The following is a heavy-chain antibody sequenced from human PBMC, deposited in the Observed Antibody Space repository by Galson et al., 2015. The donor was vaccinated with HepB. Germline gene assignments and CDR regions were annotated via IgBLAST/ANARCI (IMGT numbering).Heavy chain of an antibody. CDR2: IYYSGST. CDR1: NVSITTDH. J-gene: IGHJ4*02. V-gene: IGHV4-59*01. D-gene: IGHD6-6*01. Sequence: DTLSLTCTVSNVSITTDHWSWIRQPPGKGLEWIGYIYYSGSTSYNPSLKSRVTMSLDTSKNHLSLKLKSVTAADTAVYYCARGQQLVDYWGQGTLVTVSS. CDR3: ARGQQLVDY.